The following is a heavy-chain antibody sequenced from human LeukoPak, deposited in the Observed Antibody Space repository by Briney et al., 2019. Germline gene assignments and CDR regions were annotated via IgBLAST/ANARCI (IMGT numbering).Heavy chain of an antibody. D-gene: IGHD6-19*01. Sequence: ASVKVSCKASGYTFTGYYMHWVRQAPGQGLEWMGWINPNSGGTNYAQKFQGRVTMTRDTSISTAYMELSRLRSDDTAVYYCARDLAVAGIRGDRGDYWGQGTLVTVSS. CDR3: ARDLAVAGIRGDRGDY. CDR2: INPNSGGT. CDR1: GYTFTGYY. J-gene: IGHJ4*02. V-gene: IGHV1-2*02.